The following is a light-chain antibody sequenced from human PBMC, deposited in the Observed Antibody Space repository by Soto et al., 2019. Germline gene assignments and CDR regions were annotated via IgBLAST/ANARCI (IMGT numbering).Light chain of an antibody. CDR1: QGISFD. V-gene: IGKV1-27*01. Sequence: IQMTQSPSSLSTSVGDRVTITCRASQGISFDVAWYQQKPGKAPKLLIYAASTLQAGVPSRFSGSGSGTDFTLTISSLQPEDVAAYYCQKYNSAPLTFGGGTKVDIK. J-gene: IGKJ4*01. CDR3: QKYNSAPLT. CDR2: AAS.